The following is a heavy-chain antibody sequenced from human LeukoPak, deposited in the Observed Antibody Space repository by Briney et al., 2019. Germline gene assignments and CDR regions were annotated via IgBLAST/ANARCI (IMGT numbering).Heavy chain of an antibody. CDR2: ISSSSSTI. CDR3: AKDFHNWSLEWAFDI. J-gene: IGHJ3*02. D-gene: IGHD1-20*01. V-gene: IGHV3-48*01. Sequence: GGSLRLSCAASGFTFSSYSMNWVRQAPGKGLEWVSYISSSSSTIYYADSVKGRFTISRDNSKNTLYLQMNSLRAEDTAVYYCAKDFHNWSLEWAFDIWGQGTMVTVSS. CDR1: GFTFSSYS.